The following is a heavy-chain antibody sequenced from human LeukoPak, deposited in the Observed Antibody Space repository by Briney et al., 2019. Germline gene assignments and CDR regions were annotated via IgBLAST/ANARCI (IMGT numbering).Heavy chain of an antibody. D-gene: IGHD3-22*01. V-gene: IGHV1-24*01. CDR2: FDPEDGET. J-gene: IGHJ4*02. CDR1: GFTFSSYA. CDR3: ATDGISDYYDSSGYYYIFNY. Sequence: PGRSLRLSCAASGFTFSSYAMHWVRQAPGKGLEWMGGFDPEDGETIYAQKFQGRVTMTEDTSTDTAYMELSSLRSEDTAVYYCATDGISDYYDSSGYYYIFNYWGQGTLVTVSS.